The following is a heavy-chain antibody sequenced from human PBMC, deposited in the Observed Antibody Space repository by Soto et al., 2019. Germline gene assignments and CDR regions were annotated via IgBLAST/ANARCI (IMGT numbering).Heavy chain of an antibody. J-gene: IGHJ4*02. D-gene: IGHD2-15*01. CDR2: IYYSGST. Sequence: SETLSLTCTVSGGSISSGGYYWSWIRQHPGKGLEWIGYIYYSGSTYYNPSLKSRVTISVDTSKNQFSLKLSSVTAADTAVYYCARDVVVAAIPTSCFDYWGQGTLVTVSS. V-gene: IGHV4-31*03. CDR3: ARDVVVAAIPTSCFDY. CDR1: GGSISSGGYY.